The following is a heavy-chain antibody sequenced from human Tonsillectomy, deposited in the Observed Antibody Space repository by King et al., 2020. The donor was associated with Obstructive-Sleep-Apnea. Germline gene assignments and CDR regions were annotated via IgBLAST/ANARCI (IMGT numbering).Heavy chain of an antibody. CDR2: IYYSGSA. CDR3: ARGRDILTEDAFDI. D-gene: IGHD3-9*01. Sequence: LQLQESGPGLVKPSETLSLTCTVSSGSISSSTYYWGWIRQPPGKGLEWIGNIYYSGSAYYNPSLKSRVTISVDTSKNQFSLKLSSVTAADTAVYYCARGRDILTEDAFDIWGQGTMVTVSS. V-gene: IGHV4-39*07. CDR1: SGSISSSTYY. J-gene: IGHJ3*02.